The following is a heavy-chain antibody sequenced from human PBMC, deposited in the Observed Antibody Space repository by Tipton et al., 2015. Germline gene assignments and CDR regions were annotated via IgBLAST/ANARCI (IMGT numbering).Heavy chain of an antibody. V-gene: IGHV4-59*05. CDR1: GGSISSYY. Sequence: TLSLTCTVSGGSISSYYWSWIRQPAGKGLEWIGRFYGSGGTDYNPSLKSRVSISVDTSKNQFSLNLNSVTAADTAVYYCARLGTWLELEYWGQGTLVTVSS. CDR2: FYGSGGT. J-gene: IGHJ4*02. D-gene: IGHD5-24*01. CDR3: ARLGTWLELEY.